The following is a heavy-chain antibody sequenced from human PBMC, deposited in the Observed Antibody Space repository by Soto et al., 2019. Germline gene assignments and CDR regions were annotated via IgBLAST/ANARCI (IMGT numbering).Heavy chain of an antibody. CDR3: ARLIFGVVLIREDSWFDP. D-gene: IGHD3-3*01. Sequence: GASVKVSCKASGYTFTSYDINWVRQATGQGLEWMGWMNPNSGNTGYAQKFQGRVTMTRNTSISTAYMELSSLRSEDTAVYYCARLIFGVVLIREDSWFDPWGQGTLVTVSS. J-gene: IGHJ5*02. CDR2: MNPNSGNT. V-gene: IGHV1-8*01. CDR1: GYTFTSYD.